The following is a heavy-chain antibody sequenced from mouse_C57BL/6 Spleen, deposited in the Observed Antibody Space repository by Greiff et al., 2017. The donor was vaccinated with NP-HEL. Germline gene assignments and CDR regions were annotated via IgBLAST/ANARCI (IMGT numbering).Heavy chain of an antibody. CDR2: IDPEDGET. Sequence: VQLKESGAELVKPGASVKLSCTASGFNIKDYYMHWVKQRPDQGLEWIGRIDPEDGETKYAPKFQGKATITADTSSNTAYMQLNSLTSEDSAVYYCARRPLDYDGFAYWGQGTLVTVSA. J-gene: IGHJ3*01. V-gene: IGHV14-2*01. D-gene: IGHD2-4*01. CDR1: GFNIKDYY. CDR3: ARRPLDYDGFAY.